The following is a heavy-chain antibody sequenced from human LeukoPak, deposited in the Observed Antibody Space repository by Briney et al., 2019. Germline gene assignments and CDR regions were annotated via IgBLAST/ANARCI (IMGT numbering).Heavy chain of an antibody. V-gene: IGHV4-59*05. D-gene: IGHD1-26*01. CDR3: ARPKMEGGSYDFDY. CDR2: IYYSGST. Sequence: SETLSLTCTVSGGSISSYYWSWIRQPPGKGLEWIGSIYYSGSTYYNPSLKSRVTISVDTSKNQFSLKLSSVTAADTAVYYCARPKMEGGSYDFDYWGQGTLVTVSS. J-gene: IGHJ4*02. CDR1: GGSISSYY.